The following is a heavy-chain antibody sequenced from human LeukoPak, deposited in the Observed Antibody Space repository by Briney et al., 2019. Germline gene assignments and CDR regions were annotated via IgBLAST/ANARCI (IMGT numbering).Heavy chain of an antibody. CDR1: GYTFTSYG. CDR3: ARGHSSSSFDY. V-gene: IGHV1-18*01. J-gene: IGHJ4*02. CDR2: ISAYNGNT. Sequence: GASVNASCKASGYTFTSYGISGVRQAPGQGLERMGWISAYNGNTNYAQKLQGRVTMTTDTSTSTAYMELRSLRSDDTAVYYCARGHSSSSFDYWGQGTLVTVSS. D-gene: IGHD6-13*01.